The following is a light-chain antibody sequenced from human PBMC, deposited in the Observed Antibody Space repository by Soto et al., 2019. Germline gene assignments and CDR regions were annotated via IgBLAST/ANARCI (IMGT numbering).Light chain of an antibody. Sequence: QSALTQPASVSGSPGQSITISCTGTSSDVGGYNYVSCYQQHPGKAPKLMIYDVSNRPSGVSNRFSGSKSGNTASLTISGLQAEDEADYYCSSYTSSSTLGFGGGTKLTVL. CDR3: SSYTSSSTLG. CDR1: SSDVGGYNY. CDR2: DVS. J-gene: IGLJ2*01. V-gene: IGLV2-14*01.